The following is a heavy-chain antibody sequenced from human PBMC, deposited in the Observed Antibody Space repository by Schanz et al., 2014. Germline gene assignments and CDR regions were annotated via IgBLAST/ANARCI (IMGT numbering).Heavy chain of an antibody. J-gene: IGHJ6*02. CDR3: YGMDV. Sequence: QVQLQESGPGLVKPSQTLSLTCAVSGGSISSGGYSWNWIRQPPGKGLEWIGYIYSSGTTNYNPSLKSPVPISIDTSKTQFSLRLPFVAAADTAVYYCYGMDVWGQGTTVTVSS. CDR1: GGSISSGGYS. V-gene: IGHV4-30-4*07. CDR2: IYSSGTT.